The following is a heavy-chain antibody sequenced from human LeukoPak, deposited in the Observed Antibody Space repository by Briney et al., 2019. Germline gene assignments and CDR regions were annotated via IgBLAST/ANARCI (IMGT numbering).Heavy chain of an antibody. V-gene: IGHV3-23*01. D-gene: IGHD3-16*01. CDR1: GFAFSNFA. CDR2: MSGSGDGT. Sequence: GGSLRLSCAASGFAFSNFAISWVRQAPGKGLEWVSAMSGSGDGTYYADSVKGRFTISRDNSKNTLYLQMNSLRAEDTAVYYCAKMMGQRLYDYCMDVWGKGTTVTVSS. J-gene: IGHJ6*03. CDR3: AKMMGQRLYDYCMDV.